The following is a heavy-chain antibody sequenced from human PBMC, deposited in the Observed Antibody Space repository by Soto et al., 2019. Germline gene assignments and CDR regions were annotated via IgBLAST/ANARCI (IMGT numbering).Heavy chain of an antibody. CDR3: ARGGAGDPDLSFDY. D-gene: IGHD4-17*01. J-gene: IGHJ4*02. CDR2: INPNSGGT. CDR1: GSTFIGSY. Sequence: ASVKLSCTASGSTFIGSYMHCVRLAPGQGLEWMGWINPNSGGTNYAQKFQGRVTMTRDTSIRTAYMELSRLRSDDTAVYYCARGGAGDPDLSFDYWGQGTLVTVSS. V-gene: IGHV1-2*02.